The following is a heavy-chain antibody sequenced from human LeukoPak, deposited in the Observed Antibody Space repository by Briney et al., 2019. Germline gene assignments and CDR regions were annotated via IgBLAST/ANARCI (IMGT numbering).Heavy chain of an antibody. D-gene: IGHD3-22*01. CDR3: ARAGYYDSGHYFDY. CDR1: GFSLSMLC. J-gene: IGHJ4*02. V-gene: IGHV3-7*01. Sequence: QPGGSMRLSCVGYGFSLSMLCISWVRQAQGKGLECVADIKKDGSETFYVDSGKGRFTISRDNAKNSLYLQMNSLRAEDTAVYYCARAGYYDSGHYFDYWGQGTLVPVSS. CDR2: IKKDGSET.